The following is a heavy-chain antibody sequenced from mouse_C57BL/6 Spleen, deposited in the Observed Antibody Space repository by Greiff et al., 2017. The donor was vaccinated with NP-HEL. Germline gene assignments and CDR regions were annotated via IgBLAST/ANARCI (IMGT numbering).Heavy chain of an antibody. J-gene: IGHJ3*01. V-gene: IGHV1-76*01. CDR1: GYTFTDYY. CDR2: IYPGSGNT. Sequence: QVQLQQSGAELVRPGASVKLSRKASGYTFTDYYINWVKQRPGQGLEWIARIYPGSGNTYYNEKFKGKATLTAEKSSSTAYMQLSSLTSEDSAVYFCARFNYYGSSYVNWFAYWGQGTLVTVSA. D-gene: IGHD1-1*01. CDR3: ARFNYYGSSYVNWFAY.